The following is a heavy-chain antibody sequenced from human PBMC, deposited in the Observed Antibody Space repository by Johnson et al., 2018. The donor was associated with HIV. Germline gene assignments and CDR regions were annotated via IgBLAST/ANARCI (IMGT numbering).Heavy chain of an antibody. J-gene: IGHJ3*02. CDR3: AKAQRNYRGALDI. CDR2: IYSGGSS. CDR1: GFTVSSNY. V-gene: IGHV3-66*01. D-gene: IGHD1-7*01. Sequence: VQLVESGGGLVQPGGSLRLSCAASGFTVSSNYMSWVRQGPVRGLEWVSVIYSGGSSYYADSVKGRFSISRDNSNNTLFLQMNSLRSEDTAVYYCAKAQRNYRGALDIWGQGTMVTVSS.